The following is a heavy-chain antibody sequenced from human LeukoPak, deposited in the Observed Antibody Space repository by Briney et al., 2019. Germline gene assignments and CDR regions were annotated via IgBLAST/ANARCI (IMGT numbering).Heavy chain of an antibody. D-gene: IGHD2-2*01. CDR3: AAKDCSSTSCYRDY. J-gene: IGHJ4*02. CDR2: IVVGSGNT. CDR1: GFTFTSSA. V-gene: IGHV1-58*02. Sequence: GTSVKVSSKASGFTFTSSAMQWARQARGQRLEWIGWIVVGSGNTNYAQKFQERVTITRDMSTSTAYMELSSLRSEDTAVYYCAAKDCSSTSCYRDYWGQGTLVTVSS.